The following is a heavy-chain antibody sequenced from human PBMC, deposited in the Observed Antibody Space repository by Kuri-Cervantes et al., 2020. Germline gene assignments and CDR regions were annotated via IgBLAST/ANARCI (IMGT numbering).Heavy chain of an antibody. CDR1: GGSFSGYY. Sequence: GSLRLSCAVYGGSFSGYYWSWIRQPPGKGLEWIGEINHSGSTYYNPSLKSRVTISVDTSKNQFSLKLSSVTAADTAVYYCARHPRSWDFDYWGQGTLVTVSS. J-gene: IGHJ4*02. CDR2: INHSGST. V-gene: IGHV4-34*01. CDR3: ARHPRSWDFDY. D-gene: IGHD6-13*01.